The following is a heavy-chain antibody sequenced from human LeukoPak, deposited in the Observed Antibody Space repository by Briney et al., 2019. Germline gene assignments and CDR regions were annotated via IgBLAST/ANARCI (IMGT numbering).Heavy chain of an antibody. CDR1: GFTFSSYA. CDR2: ISGSGGST. Sequence: GGSLRLSCAASGFTFSSYAMSWVRQAPGKRLEWVSAISGSGGSTYYADSVKGRFTISRDNSKNTLYLQMNSLRAEDTAVYYCAKSGDYGDYGESNYFDYWGQGTLVTVSS. D-gene: IGHD4-17*01. J-gene: IGHJ4*02. CDR3: AKSGDYGDYGESNYFDY. V-gene: IGHV3-23*01.